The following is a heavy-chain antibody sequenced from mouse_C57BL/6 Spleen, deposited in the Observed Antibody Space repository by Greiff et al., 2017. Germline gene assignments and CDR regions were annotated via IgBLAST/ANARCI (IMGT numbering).Heavy chain of an antibody. J-gene: IGHJ2*01. CDR3: EREGNYYYGSSFFDY. CDR2: IYPRSGNT. V-gene: IGHV1-81*01. CDR1: GYTFTSYG. D-gene: IGHD1-1*01. Sequence: VQLQQSGAELARPGASVKLSCKASGYTFTSYGISWVKQRTGQGLEWIGEIYPRSGNTYYNEKFKGKATLTADKSSSTAYMGLRSLTSEDSAVYFCEREGNYYYGSSFFDYWGQGTTLTVSS.